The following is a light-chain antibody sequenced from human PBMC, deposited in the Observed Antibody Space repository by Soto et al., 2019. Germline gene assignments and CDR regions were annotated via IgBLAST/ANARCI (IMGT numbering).Light chain of an antibody. V-gene: IGLV2-14*03. Sequence: QSALTQPASVSGSPGQSITISCTGTSSDVGGYNYVSWYQQHPGKAPKLMIYDVSNRPSGVSNRFSGSKSGDTASLNISGLQAEDEADYYCSSYTLSSTFVFGTGTKLTVL. CDR1: SSDVGGYNY. CDR3: SSYTLSSTFV. CDR2: DVS. J-gene: IGLJ1*01.